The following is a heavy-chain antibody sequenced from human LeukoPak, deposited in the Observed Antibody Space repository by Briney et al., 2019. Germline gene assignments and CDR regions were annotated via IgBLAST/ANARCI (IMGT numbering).Heavy chain of an antibody. Sequence: GGSLGLSCAASGFTFSNYWMSWVRQAPGKGLEWVANIKQDASEKYYVDSVKGRFTISRDNAKNSLYLQMNSLRAEDTAVYYCARDSGGVDAFDIWGQGTMVTVSS. CDR2: IKQDASEK. D-gene: IGHD2-8*02. J-gene: IGHJ3*02. CDR3: ARDSGGVDAFDI. CDR1: GFTFSNYW. V-gene: IGHV3-7*03.